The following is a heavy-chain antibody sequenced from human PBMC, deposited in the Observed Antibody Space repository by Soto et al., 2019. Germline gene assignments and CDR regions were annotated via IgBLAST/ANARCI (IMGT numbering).Heavy chain of an antibody. CDR3: ARGYCGGGGCYLRRDAIDV. Sequence: ESGGGLVMPGGSLRLSCAASGFTFSTYHMNWVRQAPGKGLEWVSSINPSSSHIYYADSVRGRFTISRDNSKNSMDLQMNSLRTEDAAVYYCARGYCGGGGCYLRRDAIDVWGRGTMVTVSS. J-gene: IGHJ3*01. CDR2: INPSSSHI. V-gene: IGHV3-21*01. CDR1: GFTFSTYH. D-gene: IGHD2-15*01.